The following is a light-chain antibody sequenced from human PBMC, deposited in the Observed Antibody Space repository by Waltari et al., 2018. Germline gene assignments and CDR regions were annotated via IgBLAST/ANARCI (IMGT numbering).Light chain of an antibody. J-gene: IGLJ1*01. V-gene: IGLV2-14*04. CDR2: DVN. CDR3: SSYSSRNTLL. Sequence: ITISCTGTNSDIGGFDYVSWYQQYPGEIPRLLIFDVNDRPSGVSLRFSGSKSGNTASLTISGLRAEDEADYYCSSYSSRNTLLFGSGTRVTVL. CDR1: NSDIGGFDY.